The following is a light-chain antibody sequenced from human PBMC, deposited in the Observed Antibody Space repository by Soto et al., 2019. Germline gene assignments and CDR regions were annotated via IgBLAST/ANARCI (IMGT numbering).Light chain of an antibody. V-gene: IGKV3-15*01. Sequence: EIVMTQSPGTLSLSPGERVTLSCRASQSISSNLAWYQQKPGQAPRPLIYGASTRATGIPDRFSGSGSGTDFTLTINRLQSEDFAIYYCQPYSSWPLTFGGGTKVDIK. J-gene: IGKJ4*02. CDR1: QSISSN. CDR3: QPYSSWPLT. CDR2: GAS.